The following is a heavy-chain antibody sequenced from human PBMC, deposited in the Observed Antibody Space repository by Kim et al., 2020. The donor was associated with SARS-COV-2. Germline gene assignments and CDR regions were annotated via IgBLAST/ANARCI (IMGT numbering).Heavy chain of an antibody. D-gene: IGHD3-22*01. V-gene: IGHV7-4-1*02. J-gene: IGHJ4*02. CDR2: INTNTGNP. CDR3: ARESFGGFPPDSTLFL. Sequence: ASVKVSCKASGYTFTSYAMNWVRQAPGQGLEWMGWINTNTGNPTYAQGFTGRFVFSLDTSVSTAYLQISSLKAEDTAVYYCARESFGGFPPDSTLFLWVQGTLVTVSS. CDR1: GYTFTSYA.